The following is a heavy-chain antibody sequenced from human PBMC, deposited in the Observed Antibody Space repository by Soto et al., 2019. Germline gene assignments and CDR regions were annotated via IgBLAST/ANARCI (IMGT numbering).Heavy chain of an antibody. V-gene: IGHV4-59*01. Sequence: SEDLSLTCSVSGGSMNNYYWGWVRQPPGKGLEYIGYTYYSGSTNYNSSLKSRVTIPLDTSKNQFSLKLSSLTAADTAVYFCARLSIRLWPRFGSCGQGTLVSGYS. CDR3: ARLSIRLWPRFGS. D-gene: IGHD5-18*01. CDR2: TYYSGST. CDR1: GGSMNNYY. J-gene: IGHJ4*02.